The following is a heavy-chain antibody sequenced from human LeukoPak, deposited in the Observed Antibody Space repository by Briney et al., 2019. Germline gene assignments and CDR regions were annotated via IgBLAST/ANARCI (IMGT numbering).Heavy chain of an antibody. D-gene: IGHD5-12*01. CDR2: IYSGCST. CDR3: SRLRGSSGYEGRYYYYGMDV. CDR1: GFTLSSDY. Sequence: GGSLRPSWAASGFTLSSDYMGWGRQASGEGMGWGSVIYSGCSTYYADSVKGRFTIARDTSNNTLYLHMHRLRAEDTAVYDCSRLRGSSGYEGRYYYYGMDVWGQGTTVTVSS. V-gene: IGHV3-53*01. J-gene: IGHJ6*02.